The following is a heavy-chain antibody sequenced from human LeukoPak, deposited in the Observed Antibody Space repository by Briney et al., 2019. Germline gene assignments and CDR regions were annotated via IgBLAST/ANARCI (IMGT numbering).Heavy chain of an antibody. CDR1: GFTFDDYA. V-gene: IGHV3-43*02. CDR2: IGGDGGST. J-gene: IGHJ4*02. Sequence: GGSLRLSCAASGFTFDDYAMHWVRQAPGKGLEWVSLIGGDGGSTYYAGSAKGRFTISRDNSKNSLFLQMKSLRTDDTALYYCVKEPHYYDRSGYFWGQGTLVTVSS. CDR3: VKEPHYYDRSGYF. D-gene: IGHD3-22*01.